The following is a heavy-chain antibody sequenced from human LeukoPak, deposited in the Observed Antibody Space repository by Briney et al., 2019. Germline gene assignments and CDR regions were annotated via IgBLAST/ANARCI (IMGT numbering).Heavy chain of an antibody. Sequence: GGSLRLSCAASGFTFSTYPMHWVRQAPGKGLEYVSAITNNGGSTYHANSVKGRFTISRDNSKNTLYLQMGSLRAEDMAVYYCARDNRRSGGSGSWAAFDIWGQGTMVTVSS. V-gene: IGHV3-64*01. CDR3: ARDNRRSGGSGSWAAFDI. CDR2: ITNNGGST. CDR1: GFTFSTYP. J-gene: IGHJ3*02. D-gene: IGHD3-10*01.